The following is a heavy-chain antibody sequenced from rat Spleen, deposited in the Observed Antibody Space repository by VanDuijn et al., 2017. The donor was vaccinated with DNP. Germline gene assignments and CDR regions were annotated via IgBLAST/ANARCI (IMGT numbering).Heavy chain of an antibody. V-gene: IGHV2-32*01. CDR2: IWSNGGT. J-gene: IGHJ2*01. CDR1: GFSLTSYH. Sequence: QVQLKESGPGLVQPSQTLSLTCTVSGFSLTSYHVHWVRQPPGKGLEWMGVIWSNGGTDYNSAVQSRLSISRDTSKSQVFLEMHSLQPEDTGTYYCTRHEYYFDYWGQGVMVTVSS. CDR3: TRHEYYFDY.